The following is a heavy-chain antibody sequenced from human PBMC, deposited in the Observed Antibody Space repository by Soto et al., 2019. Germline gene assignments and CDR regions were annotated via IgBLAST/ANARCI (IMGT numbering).Heavy chain of an antibody. CDR1: GYTFTSYY. CDR2: INPSGGST. J-gene: IGHJ6*02. D-gene: IGHD2-2*01. CDR3: ARDGAGVVPAGNYYYYYGMDV. V-gene: IGHV1-46*01. Sequence: ASVKVSCKASGYTFTSYYMHWVRQAPGQGVEGMGIINPSGGSTSYAQKFQGRVTMTRDTSTSTVYMELSSLRSEDTAVYYCARDGAGVVPAGNYYYYYGMDVWGQGTTVTVSS.